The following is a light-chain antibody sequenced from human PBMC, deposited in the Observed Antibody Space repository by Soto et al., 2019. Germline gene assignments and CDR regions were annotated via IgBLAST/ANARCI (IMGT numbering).Light chain of an antibody. CDR2: EDN. CDR1: SCDIASNS. CDR3: QSYDSNTVV. Sequence: NFMLTQPHSVSESPGKTVIISCTRSSCDIASNSVQWYQQRPGSAPSTVIYEDNQRPSGVPDRFSGSTDGSSNSASLTISGLQTADEDYYYCQSYDSNTVVFGGGTKVTVL. V-gene: IGLV6-57*04. J-gene: IGLJ2*01.